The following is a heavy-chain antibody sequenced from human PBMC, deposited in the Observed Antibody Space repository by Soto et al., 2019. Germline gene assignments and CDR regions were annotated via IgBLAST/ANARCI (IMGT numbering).Heavy chain of an antibody. CDR2: IYPGDSDT. Sequence: GESLKISCKGSGYSFTSYWIGWVRQMPGKGLEWMGIIYPGDSDTRYSPSFQGQVTISADKSISTAYLQWSSLKASDTAMYYCARQNEAVAHRKWPDYYYYGMDVWGQGTTVTVSS. CDR1: GYSFTSYW. CDR3: ARQNEAVAHRKWPDYYYYGMDV. J-gene: IGHJ6*02. V-gene: IGHV5-51*01. D-gene: IGHD6-19*01.